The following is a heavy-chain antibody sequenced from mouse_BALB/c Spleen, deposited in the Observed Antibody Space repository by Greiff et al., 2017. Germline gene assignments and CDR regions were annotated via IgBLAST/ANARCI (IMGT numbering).Heavy chain of an antibody. J-gene: IGHJ2*01. CDR1: GYTFTSYT. D-gene: IGHD1-1*01. V-gene: IGHV1-4*01. CDR3: ARISTVVAPNY. CDR2: INPSSGYT. Sequence: VQLQQSGAELARPGASVKMSCKASGYTFTSYTMHWVKQRPGQGLEWIGYINPSSGYTNYNQKFKDKATLTADTSSSTAYMQLSSLTSEDSAVYYCARISTVVAPNYWGQGTTLTVSS.